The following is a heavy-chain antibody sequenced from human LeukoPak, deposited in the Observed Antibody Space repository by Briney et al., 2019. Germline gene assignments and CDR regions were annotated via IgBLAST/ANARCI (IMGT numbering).Heavy chain of an antibody. CDR3: ALQIDYYYRSGYLNWFDP. CDR1: GGSISSSSYY. J-gene: IGHJ5*02. CDR2: IYYSGST. V-gene: IGHV4-39*01. D-gene: IGHD3-22*01. Sequence: PSETLSLTCTVSGGSISSSSYYWGWIRQPPGKGMEWIGSIYYSGSTYYNPSLKSRVTISVDTSKNQFSLKLSTVPAADTAVYYFALQIDYYYRSGYLNWFDPWGQETLVTVSS.